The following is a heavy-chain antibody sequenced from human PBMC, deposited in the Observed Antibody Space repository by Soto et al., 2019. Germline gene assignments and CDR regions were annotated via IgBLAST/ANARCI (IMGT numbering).Heavy chain of an antibody. D-gene: IGHD5-18*01. V-gene: IGHV3-23*01. CDR2: ISGSGGST. J-gene: IGHJ4*02. Sequence: PGGSLRLSCAASGFTFSSYAMSWVRQAPGKGLEWVSAISGSGGSTYYADSVKGRFTISRDNSKNTLYLQMNSLRAEDTAVYYCAKVIQLWKPDSNYFDYWGQGTLVTVSS. CDR3: AKVIQLWKPDSNYFDY. CDR1: GFTFSSYA.